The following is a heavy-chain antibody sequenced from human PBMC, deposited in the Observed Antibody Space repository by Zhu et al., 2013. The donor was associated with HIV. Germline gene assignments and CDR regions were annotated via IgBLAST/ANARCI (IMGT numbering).Heavy chain of an antibody. Sequence: QVQLVQSGAEVKKPGASVKVSCKASGYTFTGYYIHWVRQAPGQGLEWMGWINPNSGGTNYAQKFQGRVTMTRDTSISTAYMELSRLRSDDTAVYYCARRGQQPSLYYYYYYMDVWGKGTTVTVSS. D-gene: IGHD6-13*01. J-gene: IGHJ6*03. CDR1: GYTFTGYY. CDR3: ARRGQQPSLYYYYYYMDV. CDR2: INPNSGGT. V-gene: IGHV1-2*02.